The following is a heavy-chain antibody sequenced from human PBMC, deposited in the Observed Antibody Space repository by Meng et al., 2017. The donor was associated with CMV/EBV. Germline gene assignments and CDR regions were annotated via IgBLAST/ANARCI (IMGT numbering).Heavy chain of an antibody. D-gene: IGHD3-10*01. J-gene: IGHJ6*02. Sequence: SETLSLTCTVSGGSINTYCWNWIRQPPGKGLEWIGYVYYNGSTNYSPSLKSRVTISVDTSKNQFSLKLSSVTAADTAVYFCARDSTSRGFYYYGMNVWGQGTTVTVSS. CDR3: ARDSTSRGFYYYGMNV. V-gene: IGHV4-59*01. CDR2: VYYNGST. CDR1: GGSINTYC.